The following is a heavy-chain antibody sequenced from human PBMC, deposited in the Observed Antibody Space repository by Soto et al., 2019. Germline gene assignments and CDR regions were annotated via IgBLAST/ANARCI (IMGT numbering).Heavy chain of an antibody. Sequence: QVLLVQSGAEVKKPGSSVKVSCQAAGGSFSSYMVSWVRQAPGQGLDYMGGIMPVFGTPTYTEKFQGRVTITGDESTGTAYLELTSLNSDDPAVYYCARGVTANYMGGDAFAIWGQGTMVTVSS. D-gene: IGHD4-4*01. CDR1: GGSFSSYM. V-gene: IGHV1-69*01. CDR3: ARGVTANYMGGDAFAI. CDR2: IMPVFGTP. J-gene: IGHJ3*02.